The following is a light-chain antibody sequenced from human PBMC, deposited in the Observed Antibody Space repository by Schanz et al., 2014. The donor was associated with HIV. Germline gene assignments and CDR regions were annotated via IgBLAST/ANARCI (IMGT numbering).Light chain of an antibody. V-gene: IGLV2-8*01. CDR2: EVS. CDR1: SSDVGGYNY. J-gene: IGLJ2*01. Sequence: QSALTQPPSASGSPGQSVTISCTGTSSDVGGYNYVSWYQQHPGKAPKLMISEVSKRPSGVPDRFSGSRSGNTASLTVSDLQAEDEADYYCTSSGGTNNFVIFGGGTKLTVL. CDR3: TSSGGTNNFVI.